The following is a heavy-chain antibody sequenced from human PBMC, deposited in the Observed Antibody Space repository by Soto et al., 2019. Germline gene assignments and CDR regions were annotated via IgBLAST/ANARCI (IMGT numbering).Heavy chain of an antibody. V-gene: IGHV1-69*08. Sequence: QVQLVQSGAEVKKPGSSVKVSCKASGGTFSSYSFTWVRQAPGQGLEWMGRIIPIFGIATYAQKFQGRVTITADKSTSTAYMGLRSPRSEDTAVYSCAREDRDREIALVPAAIDGMDVWGPGTRVTVSS. CDR1: GGTFSSYS. CDR3: AREDRDREIALVPAAIDGMDV. D-gene: IGHD2-2*01. J-gene: IGHJ6*02. CDR2: IIPIFGIA.